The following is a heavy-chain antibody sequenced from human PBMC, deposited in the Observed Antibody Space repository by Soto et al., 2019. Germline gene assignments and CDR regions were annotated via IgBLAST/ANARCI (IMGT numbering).Heavy chain of an antibody. CDR3: ASMTTVTQFDY. CDR2: IYHSGST. J-gene: IGHJ4*02. Sequence: QLQLQESGSGLVKPSQTLSLTCAVSGGSISSGGYSWSWIRQPPGKGLEWIGYIYHSGSTYYNPSLKSRVTISVDRSKNQFSLKLSSVTAADTAVYYCASMTTVTQFDYWGQGTLGTVSS. D-gene: IGHD4-4*01. V-gene: IGHV4-30-2*01. CDR1: GGSISSGGYS.